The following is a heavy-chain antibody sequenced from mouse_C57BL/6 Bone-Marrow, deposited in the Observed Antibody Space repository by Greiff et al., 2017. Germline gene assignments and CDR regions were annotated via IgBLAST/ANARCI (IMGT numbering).Heavy chain of an antibody. CDR1: GFTFSSYA. V-gene: IGHV5-4*01. J-gene: IGHJ3*01. CDR2: ISDGGSYT. Sequence: DVQLVESGGGLVKPGGSLKLSCAASGFTFSSYAMSWVRQTPEKRLEWVATISDGGSYTYYPDNVKGRFTISRDNAKNNLYLQMSHLKSEDTAMYYCARENYAWFAYWGQGTLVTVSA. D-gene: IGHD2-4*01. CDR3: ARENYAWFAY.